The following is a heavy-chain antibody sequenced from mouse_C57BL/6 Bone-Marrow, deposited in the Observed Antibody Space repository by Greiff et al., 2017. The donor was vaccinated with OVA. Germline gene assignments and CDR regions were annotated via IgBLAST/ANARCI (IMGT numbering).Heavy chain of an antibody. Sequence: QVQLKESDAALVKPGASVTISCQVSGYTFTDHTIHWMKQLPDPGLEWIGYLYPRDGSTKYNEKFKGKATLTADKSSSTAYMQRNSLTSEDSAVYFCARGGYYFDYWGQGTTLTVSS. CDR1: GYTFTDHT. J-gene: IGHJ2*01. CDR3: ARGGYYFDY. V-gene: IGHV1-78*01. CDR2: LYPRDGST.